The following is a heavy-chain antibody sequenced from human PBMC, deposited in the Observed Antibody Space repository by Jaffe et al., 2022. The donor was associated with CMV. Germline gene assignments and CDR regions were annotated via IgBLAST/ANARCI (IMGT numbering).Heavy chain of an antibody. D-gene: IGHD3-10*01. CDR1: GYTFTGYY. CDR3: ARGGGWFGDLSPYYYMDV. J-gene: IGHJ6*03. V-gene: IGHV1-2*04. Sequence: QVQLVQSGAEVKKPGASVKVSCKASGYTFTGYYMHWVRQAPGQGLEWMGWINPNSGGTNYAQKFQGWVTMTRDTSISTAYMELSRLRSDDTAVYYCARGGGWFGDLSPYYYMDVWGKGTTVTVSS. CDR2: INPNSGGT.